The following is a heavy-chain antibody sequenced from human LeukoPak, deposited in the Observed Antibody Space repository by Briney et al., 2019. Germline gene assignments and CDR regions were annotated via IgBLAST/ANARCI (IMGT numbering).Heavy chain of an antibody. CDR1: GYTFTGYY. CDR2: INPNSGGT. J-gene: IGHJ4*02. Sequence: GASVKVSCKASGYTFTGYYMHWVRQAPGQGLEWMGWINPNSGGTNYAQKFQGRVTMTRDTSISTAYMELSRLRSDDTAVYYCARENPYSSGWYYYWGQGTPVTVSS. V-gene: IGHV1-2*02. CDR3: ARENPYSSGWYYY. D-gene: IGHD6-19*01.